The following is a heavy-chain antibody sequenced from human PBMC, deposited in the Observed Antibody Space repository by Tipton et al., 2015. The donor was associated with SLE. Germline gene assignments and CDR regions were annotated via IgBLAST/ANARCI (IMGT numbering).Heavy chain of an antibody. CDR2: IYYSGST. J-gene: IGHJ4*02. CDR1: GGSISSSSYY. D-gene: IGHD3-22*01. Sequence: TLSLTCTVSGGSISSSSYYWGWIRQPPGKGLEWIGSIYYSGSTYYNPSLKSRVTISVDTSKNQFSLKLSSVTAADTAVYYCARGREHYHDSRAFDYWGQGTLVTVSS. V-gene: IGHV4-39*07. CDR3: ARGREHYHDSRAFDY.